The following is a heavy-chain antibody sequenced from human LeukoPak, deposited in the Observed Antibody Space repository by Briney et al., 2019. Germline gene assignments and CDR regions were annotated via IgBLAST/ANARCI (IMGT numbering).Heavy chain of an antibody. J-gene: IGHJ4*02. CDR3: ARFEKFYDSSVHYLDY. Sequence: PSETLSLTCAVYGGSFSGYYWSWIRQPPGKGLEWIGEINHSGSTNYNPSLKSRVTMSVDTSKNQFSLKLTSVTAADTAIYYCARFEKFYDSSVHYLDYWGQGTLVTVSS. CDR2: INHSGST. D-gene: IGHD3-22*01. V-gene: IGHV4-34*01. CDR1: GGSFSGYY.